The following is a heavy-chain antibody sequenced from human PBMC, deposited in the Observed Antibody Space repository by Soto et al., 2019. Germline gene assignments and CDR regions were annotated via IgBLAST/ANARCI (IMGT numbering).Heavy chain of an antibody. CDR3: AREGSYSAYNFAHGIQLWSFDF. J-gene: IGHJ4*02. V-gene: IGHV4-4*07. D-gene: IGHD5-12*01. CDR1: GGSINTFY. Sequence: SETLSLTCTVSGGSINTFYWSWVRQPAGKGLEWIGRIFSSGSTSFNPSLESRVAMSVDTSKNHFSLNLSSVTAAGMAVYYCAREGSYSAYNFAHGIQLWSFDFWGQGALVTVSS. CDR2: IFSSGST.